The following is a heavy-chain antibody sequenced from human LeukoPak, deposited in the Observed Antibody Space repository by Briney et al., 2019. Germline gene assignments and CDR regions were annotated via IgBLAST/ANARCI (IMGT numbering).Heavy chain of an antibody. CDR1: GFTFDDYG. J-gene: IGHJ6*04. CDR3: ARGTYYYGSGPHYGMDV. V-gene: IGHV3-20*04. CDR2: INWNGGST. D-gene: IGHD3-10*01. Sequence: GGSLRLSCAASGFTFDDYGMSWVRHAPGKGLEWVSGINWNGGSTGYADSVKGRFTISRDNSKNTLYLQMNSLRAEDTAVYYCARGTYYYGSGPHYGMDVWGKGTTVTISS.